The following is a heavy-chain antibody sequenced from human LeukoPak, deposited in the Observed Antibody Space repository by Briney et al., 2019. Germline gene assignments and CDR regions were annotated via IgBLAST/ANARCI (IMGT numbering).Heavy chain of an antibody. J-gene: IGHJ3*02. V-gene: IGHV4-59*08. Sequence: PSETLSLTCTVSGGSISSYYWSWIRQPPGKGLEWIGYIYYSGSTNYNPSLKSRVTISVDTSKNQFSLKLSSVTAADTAVYYCARHTWIPSSDAFDIWGQGTMVTVSP. CDR1: GGSISSYY. CDR2: IYYSGST. D-gene: IGHD5-18*01. CDR3: ARHTWIPSSDAFDI.